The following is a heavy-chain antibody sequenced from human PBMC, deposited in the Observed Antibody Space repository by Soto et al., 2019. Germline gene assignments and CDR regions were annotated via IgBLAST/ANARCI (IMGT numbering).Heavy chain of an antibody. V-gene: IGHV3-23*01. CDR2: ISGNGGST. Sequence: EVQLLESGGGLVQPGGSLTLSCAASGLIFSDFAMTWVRQAPGKGLEWVSTISGNGGSTYFAAPIKGRFTISRDNSKNLLYLQMRSLRDEDTVKYYCAKDFDRGGWYYLDSWGQGTPVTVSS. CDR1: GLIFSDFA. D-gene: IGHD3-9*01. CDR3: AKDFDRGGWYYLDS. J-gene: IGHJ4*02.